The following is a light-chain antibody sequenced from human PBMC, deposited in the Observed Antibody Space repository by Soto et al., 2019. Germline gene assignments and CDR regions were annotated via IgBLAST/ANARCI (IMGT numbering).Light chain of an antibody. CDR1: RTVGSY. Sequence: EIVLTQSPATLSLSPGERATLSCRASRTVGSYLAWYQQKPGQAPRLLIYDASNRATGIPARFSGSGSGTDFTRTISSLEPEDFAVYYCQQRTAFGPGTKGDIK. J-gene: IGKJ1*01. V-gene: IGKV3-11*01. CDR3: QQRTA. CDR2: DAS.